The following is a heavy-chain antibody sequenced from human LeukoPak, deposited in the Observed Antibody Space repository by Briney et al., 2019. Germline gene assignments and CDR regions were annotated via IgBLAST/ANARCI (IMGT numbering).Heavy chain of an antibody. CDR2: INAYNGDT. CDR1: NYTFTSYG. V-gene: IGHV1-18*01. CDR3: ARADSLGNYYDV. Sequence: ASVKVSCKASNYTFTSYGISWVRQAPGQGLEWMAWINAYNGDTNYAQKLQGRVTLTTDTSTSTAYMELRSLRSDDTAVYYCARADSLGNYYDVWGQGTLVTVSS. D-gene: IGHD3-10*01. J-gene: IGHJ4*02.